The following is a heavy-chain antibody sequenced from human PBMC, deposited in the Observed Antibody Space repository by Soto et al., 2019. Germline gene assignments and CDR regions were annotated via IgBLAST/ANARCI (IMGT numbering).Heavy chain of an antibody. D-gene: IGHD6-19*01. Sequence: GESLKISCKGSGYSFTSYWISWVRQMPGKGLEWMGRIDPSDSYTNYSPSFQGHVTISADKSISNAYLQWSSLKASDTAMYYCASARRIAVAGTGYYYYYGMDVWGQGTTVTVSS. V-gene: IGHV5-10-1*01. J-gene: IGHJ6*02. CDR3: ASARRIAVAGTGYYYYYGMDV. CDR2: IDPSDSYT. CDR1: GYSFTSYW.